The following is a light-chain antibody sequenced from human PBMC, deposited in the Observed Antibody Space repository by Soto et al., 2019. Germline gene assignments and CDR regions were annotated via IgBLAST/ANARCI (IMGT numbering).Light chain of an antibody. V-gene: IGKV3-20*01. CDR3: QQYGSSGYT. J-gene: IGKJ2*01. Sequence: EIALTQSPGTLSLSPGERATLSCRASQSVSSSYLAWYQQKPGQAPRLLIYVASSRGTGIPDRLSGSGYGTDFTVTISRLEPEDFAVYYCQQYGSSGYTFGQGTKVEIK. CDR2: VAS. CDR1: QSVSSSY.